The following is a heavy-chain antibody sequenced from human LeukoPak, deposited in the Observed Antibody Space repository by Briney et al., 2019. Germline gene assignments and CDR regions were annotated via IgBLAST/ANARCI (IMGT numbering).Heavy chain of an antibody. Sequence: HPGGSLRLSCAASGFTVSSNYMSWVRQAPGKGLEWVSVISVKGRFTISRDNAKNSLYLQMNSLRAEDTAIYYCATYRQVLLPFESWGQGTLVTVSS. CDR2: I. J-gene: IGHJ4*02. V-gene: IGHV3-53*01. CDR3: ATYRQVLLPFES. CDR1: GFTVSSNY. D-gene: IGHD2-8*02.